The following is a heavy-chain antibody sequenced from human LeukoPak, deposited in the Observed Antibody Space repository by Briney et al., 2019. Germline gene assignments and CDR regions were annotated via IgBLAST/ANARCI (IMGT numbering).Heavy chain of an antibody. Sequence: SVKVSCKASGGTFSSYAISWVRQAPGQGLEWLGRIIPILGIADYARKFQGRVTITADKSTSTAYMELSGLRSEDTAVYYCARDRIAAADIYYHYGMDLWGQGTTVTVSS. V-gene: IGHV1-69*04. D-gene: IGHD6-13*01. CDR1: GGTFSSYA. CDR3: ARDRIAAADIYYHYGMDL. CDR2: IIPILGIA. J-gene: IGHJ6*02.